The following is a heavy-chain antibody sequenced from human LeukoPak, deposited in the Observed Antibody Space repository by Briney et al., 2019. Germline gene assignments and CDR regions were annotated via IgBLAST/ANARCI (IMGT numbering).Heavy chain of an antibody. D-gene: IGHD6-6*01. CDR3: AKRIQYSSSSAYFDY. CDR2: IRDTSGDS. V-gene: IGHV3-23*01. Sequence: GGSLRLSCAASGFAFSGYAMSWVREAPERGLEWVSAIRDTSGDSYYAESVKGRFSISRDNSKNTLYLQMNILRAEDTAIYYCAKRIQYSSSSAYFDYWGQGTLVTVSS. CDR1: GFAFSGYA. J-gene: IGHJ4*02.